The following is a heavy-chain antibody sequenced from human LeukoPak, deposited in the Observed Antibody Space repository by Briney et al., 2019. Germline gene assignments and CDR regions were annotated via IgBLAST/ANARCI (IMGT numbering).Heavy chain of an antibody. J-gene: IGHJ6*02. CDR3: VRDPSGHGLDV. CDR2: ISSNGGST. Sequence: PGGSLRLSCSASGFTFSSYAMHWVRQAPGKGLEYVSAISSNGGSTYYADSVKGRFTISRDNSKNTLYLQMNSLRAGDTAVYYCVRDPSGHGLDVWGQGTTVTVSS. V-gene: IGHV3-64*04. CDR1: GFTFSSYA. D-gene: IGHD5-12*01.